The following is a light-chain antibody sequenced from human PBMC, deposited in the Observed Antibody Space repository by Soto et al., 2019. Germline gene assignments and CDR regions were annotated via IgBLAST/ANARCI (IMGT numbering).Light chain of an antibody. CDR1: QSVSSSY. J-gene: IGKJ1*01. CDR3: EQDGSSPSWS. CDR2: GAS. V-gene: IGKV3-20*01. Sequence: EIVLTQSPGTLSLSPGERATLSCRASQSVSSSYLAWYQQKPGQAPRLLIYGASSRATGITDRFSGSGSGTDFTLTISRLELEDFAVYYCEQDGSSPSWSFGQGTKVEIK.